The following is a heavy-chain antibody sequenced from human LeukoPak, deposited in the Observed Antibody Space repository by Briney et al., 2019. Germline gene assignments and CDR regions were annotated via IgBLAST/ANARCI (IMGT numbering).Heavy chain of an antibody. CDR1: GGSISSSRYY. CDR2: IYYSGSSS. CDR3: ATPREVCSSTSCYVTFYY. D-gene: IGHD2-2*01. V-gene: IGHV4-39*01. J-gene: IGHJ4*02. Sequence: SETLSLICTVSGGSISSSRYYWGWIRQPPGKGLEWIGSIYYSGSSSYYNPSLKSRVTISVDTSNNQFSLKLSSATAADTAVYYCATPREVCSSTSCYVTFYYLGQGTLVTVSS.